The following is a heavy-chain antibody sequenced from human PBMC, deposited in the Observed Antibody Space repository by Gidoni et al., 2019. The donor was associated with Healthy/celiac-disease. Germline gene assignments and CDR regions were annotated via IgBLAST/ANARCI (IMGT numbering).Heavy chain of an antibody. CDR1: VCSISSSSYY. CDR2: IYYSGST. D-gene: IGHD2-21*02. Sequence: QLQLHESGPGLVKPSETLSLTCTVSVCSISSSSYYWGWLRQPPGKGLEWIWSIYYSGSTDYNPPLKSRVIISVDTSKNQFSLKLSSVTAADTAVYYCARDAGAYGGNSAYDYWGQGTLVTVSS. J-gene: IGHJ4*02. CDR3: ARDAGAYGGNSAYDY. V-gene: IGHV4-39*07.